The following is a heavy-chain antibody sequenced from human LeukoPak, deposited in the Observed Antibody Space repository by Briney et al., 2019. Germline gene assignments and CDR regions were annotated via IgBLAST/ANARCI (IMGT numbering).Heavy chain of an antibody. CDR1: GFTLSSYA. D-gene: IGHD3-10*01. CDR2: ISGSGGST. J-gene: IGHJ4*02. V-gene: IGHV3-23*01. CDR3: AKDRILWFGELDSFDY. Sequence: GGSLRLSCAASGFTLSSYAMSWVRQAPGKGLEWVSAISGSGGSTYYADSVKGRFTISRDNSKNTLYLQMNSLRAEDTAVYYCAKDRILWFGELDSFDYWGQGTMVTVSS.